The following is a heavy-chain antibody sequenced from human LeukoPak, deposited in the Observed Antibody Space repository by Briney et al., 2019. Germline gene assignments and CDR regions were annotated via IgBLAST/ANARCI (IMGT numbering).Heavy chain of an antibody. D-gene: IGHD3-22*01. CDR2: ISGSGGST. CDR1: GFTFSSYA. Sequence: GASLRLSCAASGFTFSSYAMSWARQAPGKGLEWVSAISGSGGSTYYADSVKGRFTISRDNSKNTLYLQMNSLRAEDTALYYCASRPRSTVVAPWDYWGQGTLVTVSS. V-gene: IGHV3-23*01. CDR3: ASRPRSTVVAPWDY. J-gene: IGHJ4*02.